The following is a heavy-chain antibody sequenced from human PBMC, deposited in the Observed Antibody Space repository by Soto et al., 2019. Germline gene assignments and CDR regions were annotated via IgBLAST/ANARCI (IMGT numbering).Heavy chain of an antibody. D-gene: IGHD5-12*01. CDR2: IYWDDDK. Sequence: QITLKESGPTLGKPTQTLTLTCTFSGFSLSTSGVGVGWIRQPPGKALEWLALIYWDDDKRYSPSRKSRLTITKATSKNQVVLTMTNMDPVDTATYYCAHYNSGYDDLDYWGQGTLVTVSS. J-gene: IGHJ4*02. CDR1: GFSLSTSGVG. CDR3: AHYNSGYDDLDY. V-gene: IGHV2-5*02.